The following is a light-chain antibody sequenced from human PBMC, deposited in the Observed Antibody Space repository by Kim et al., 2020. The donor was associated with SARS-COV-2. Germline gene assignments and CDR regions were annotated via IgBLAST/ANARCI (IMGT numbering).Light chain of an antibody. CDR2: EVS. Sequence: QSALTQPPSASGSPGQSVTISCTGTSSDVGGYNFVSWYQQYPGKAPKLLIYEVSKRPSGVPDRFSGSKSGNTASLTVSGLQSENEADYYCSSYAGNNNLVFGGGTQLTVL. V-gene: IGLV2-8*01. CDR1: SSDVGGYNF. CDR3: SSYAGNNNLV. J-gene: IGLJ3*02.